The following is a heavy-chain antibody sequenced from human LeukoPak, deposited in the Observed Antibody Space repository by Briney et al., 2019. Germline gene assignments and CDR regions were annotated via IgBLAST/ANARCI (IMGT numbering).Heavy chain of an antibody. J-gene: IGHJ4*02. Sequence: PSETLSLTCTVYGRSFSDFSWKWLRQPPGKGLEWIGEIDQSGATKYNVLLKSQVTISVDKSRDQLSLRLHSVTAADTAVYYCAIFHAGSMDWGRGTLVSVSS. CDR1: GRSFSDFS. CDR2: IDQSGAT. D-gene: IGHD3-10*01. V-gene: IGHV4-34*01. CDR3: AIFHAGSMD.